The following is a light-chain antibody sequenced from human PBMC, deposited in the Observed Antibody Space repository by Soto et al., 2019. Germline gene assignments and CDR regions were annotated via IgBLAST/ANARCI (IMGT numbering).Light chain of an antibody. CDR2: AAS. CDR3: QQSDSTPPGFT. Sequence: DIQMTQSPSSLSASVGDRVTITCRASQSISSYLNWYQQKPGKAPKLLIYAASSLQSGVPSRVSGSGSGTHSTLTISSLQPEDCATYYCQQSDSTPPGFTLGPGNKVDI. CDR1: QSISSY. V-gene: IGKV1-39*01. J-gene: IGKJ3*01.